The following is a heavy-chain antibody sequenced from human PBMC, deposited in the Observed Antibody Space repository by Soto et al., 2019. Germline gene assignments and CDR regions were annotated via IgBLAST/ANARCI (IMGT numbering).Heavy chain of an antibody. Sequence: QVQLVQSGAEVKRPGSSVNVSCKASGDTFNFYSISWVRQAPGLGLEWMGRVNPIVSMSNYAQKFQGRVTMTEDKSTSTAYMELSSLRSENTAIYYCAGSYGSGYRAFDYWGQGALVTVSS. V-gene: IGHV1-69*02. J-gene: IGHJ4*02. CDR1: GDTFNFYS. D-gene: IGHD3-10*01. CDR3: AGSYGSGYRAFDY. CDR2: VNPIVSMS.